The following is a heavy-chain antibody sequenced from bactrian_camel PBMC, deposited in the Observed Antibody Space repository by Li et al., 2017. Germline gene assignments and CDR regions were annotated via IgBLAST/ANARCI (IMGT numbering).Heavy chain of an antibody. V-gene: IGHV3S40*01. Sequence: VQLVESGGGLVQPGSSLTLRCATSGFTFSVSALSWVRQAPGEGLEWVSGIDTDHGGGATYYADSVKGRFTISRDNAKNTLYLQLNSLKTEDTAMYYCVPCHYSWSAFPFWGQGTQVTVS. J-gene: IGHJ4*01. CDR1: GFTFSVSA. CDR2: IDTDHGGGAT. D-gene: IGHD2*01. CDR3: VPCHYSWSAFPF.